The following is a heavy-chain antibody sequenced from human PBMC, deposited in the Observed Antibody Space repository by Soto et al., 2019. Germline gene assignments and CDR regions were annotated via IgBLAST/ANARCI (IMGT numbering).Heavy chain of an antibody. D-gene: IGHD3-10*01. J-gene: IGHJ4*02. Sequence: GGSLRLSCAASGFTFSSYGMHWVRQAPGKGLEWVAVISYDGSNKNYADSVKGRFTISRDNSKNTLYLQMNSLRAEDTAVYYCAATGFGEFVPFDYWGQGTLVTVSS. V-gene: IGHV3-30*03. CDR1: GFTFSSYG. CDR3: AATGFGEFVPFDY. CDR2: ISYDGSNK.